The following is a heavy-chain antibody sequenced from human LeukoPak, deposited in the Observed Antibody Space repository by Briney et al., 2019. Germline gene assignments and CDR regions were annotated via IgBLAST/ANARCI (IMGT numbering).Heavy chain of an antibody. CDR2: IIPIFGTA. V-gene: IGHV1-69*05. Sequence: SVKVSCKTSGGAFSSYAISWVRQAPGQGLEWMGRIIPIFGTANYAQKFQGRVTITTDESTSTAYMELSSLRSEDTAVYYCARDGYSGYDLYYWGQGTLVTVSS. D-gene: IGHD5-12*01. CDR3: ARDGYSGYDLYY. CDR1: GGAFSSYA. J-gene: IGHJ4*02.